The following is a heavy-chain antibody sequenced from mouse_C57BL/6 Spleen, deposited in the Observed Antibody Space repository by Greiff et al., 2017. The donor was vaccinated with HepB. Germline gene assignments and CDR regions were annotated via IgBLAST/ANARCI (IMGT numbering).Heavy chain of an antibody. CDR2: ISSGGDYI. D-gene: IGHD2-4*01. CDR1: GFTFSSYA. J-gene: IGHJ3*01. Sequence: EVQGVESGEGLVKPGGSLKLSCAASGFTFSSYAMSWVRQTPEKRLEWVAYISSGGDYIYYADTVKGRFTISRDNARNTLYLQMSSLKSEDTAMYYCTRSLYDYDQAWFAYWGQGTLVTVSA. V-gene: IGHV5-9-1*02. CDR3: TRSLYDYDQAWFAY.